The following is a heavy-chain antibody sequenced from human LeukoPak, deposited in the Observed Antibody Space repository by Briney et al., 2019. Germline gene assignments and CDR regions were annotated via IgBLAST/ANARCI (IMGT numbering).Heavy chain of an antibody. Sequence: SETLSLTCTVSGGSISSYYWNWIRQPPGKGLEWIGYIYYSGSTNYNPSLKSRVTISVDTSKNQFSLKLSSVTAADTAVYYCARVTSATWYFELWGRGTLVTVSS. V-gene: IGHV4-59*01. J-gene: IGHJ2*01. CDR2: IYYSGST. CDR1: GGSISSYY. D-gene: IGHD1-20*01. CDR3: ARVTSATWYFEL.